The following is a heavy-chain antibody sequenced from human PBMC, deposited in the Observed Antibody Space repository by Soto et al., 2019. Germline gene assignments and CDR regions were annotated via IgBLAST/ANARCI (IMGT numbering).Heavy chain of an antibody. CDR2: ISAYNGNT. J-gene: IGHJ4*02. CDR3: ARDAKVYYDSSGYYPFDY. CDR1: GYTFTSYG. Sequence: GASVKVSCKASGYTFTSYGISWVRQAPGQGREWMGWISAYNGNTNYAQKLQGRVTMTTDTSTSTAYMELRSLRSDDTAVYYCARDAKVYYDSSGYYPFDYWGQGTLVTVSS. D-gene: IGHD3-22*01. V-gene: IGHV1-18*04.